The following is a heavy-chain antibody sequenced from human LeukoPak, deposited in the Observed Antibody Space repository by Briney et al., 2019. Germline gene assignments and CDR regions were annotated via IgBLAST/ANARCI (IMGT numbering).Heavy chain of an antibody. CDR2: IYPGDSVT. V-gene: IGHV5-51*01. CDR3: ARAPYGSGSYYNPPFDY. D-gene: IGHD3-10*01. CDR1: GYSFTSYW. Sequence: GESLKISCKGSGYSFTSYWVGWVRQMPGKGLEWMGIIYPGDSVTRYSPSFQGQVTISADKSISTAYLQWSSLKASDTAMYYCARAPYGSGSYYNPPFDYWGQGTLVTVSS. J-gene: IGHJ4*02.